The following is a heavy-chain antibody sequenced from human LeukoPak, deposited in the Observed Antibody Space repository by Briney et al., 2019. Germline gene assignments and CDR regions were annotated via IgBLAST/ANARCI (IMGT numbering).Heavy chain of an antibody. V-gene: IGHV4-30-4*01. CDR1: GGSISSGDYY. D-gene: IGHD3-22*01. Sequence: ASQTLSLTCTVSGGSISSGDYYWSWIRQPPGKGLEWIGYIYYSGSTYYNPSLKSRVTISVDTSKNQFSLKLSSVTAADTAVYYCARGHDSSGYGTFDIWGQGTMVTVSS. CDR2: IYYSGST. J-gene: IGHJ3*02. CDR3: ARGHDSSGYGTFDI.